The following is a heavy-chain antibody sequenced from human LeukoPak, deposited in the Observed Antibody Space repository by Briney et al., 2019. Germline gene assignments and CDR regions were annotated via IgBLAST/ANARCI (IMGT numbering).Heavy chain of an antibody. D-gene: IGHD2-2*02. J-gene: IGHJ4*02. CDR3: ARDTGCCSSTSCYRDDY. CDR1: GYTFTSYD. CDR2: MNPNSGNT. Sequence: ASVKVSCKASGYTFTSYDINWVRQATGQGLEWMGWMNPNSGNTGYAQKFQGRVTMTRNTSISTAYMELSSLRSEDTAVYYCARDTGCCSSTSCYRDDYWGQGTLVTVSS. V-gene: IGHV1-8*01.